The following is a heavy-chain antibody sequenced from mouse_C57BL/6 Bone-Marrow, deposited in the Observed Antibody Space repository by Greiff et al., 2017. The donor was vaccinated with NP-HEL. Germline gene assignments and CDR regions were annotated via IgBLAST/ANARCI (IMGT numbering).Heavy chain of an antibody. D-gene: IGHD1-1*01. CDR2: IWGVGST. CDR1: GFSLTSYG. CDR3: ASPYYYGSYYYAMDY. V-gene: IGHV2-6*01. J-gene: IGHJ4*01. Sequence: QVQLKQSGPGLVAPSQSLSITCTVSGFSLTSYGVDWVRQSPGKGLEWLGVIWGVGSTNYNSALKSRLSISKDNSKSQVFLKMNSLQTDDTAMYYCASPYYYGSYYYAMDYWGQGTSVTVSS.